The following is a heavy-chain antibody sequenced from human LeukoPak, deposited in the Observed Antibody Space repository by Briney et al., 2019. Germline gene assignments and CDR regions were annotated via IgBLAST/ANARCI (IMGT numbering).Heavy chain of an antibody. D-gene: IGHD3-22*01. CDR1: GFTFSSYS. CDR3: ANTPKGDYYDSSGYYYKYYFDY. CDR2: ISSSSSYI. J-gene: IGHJ4*02. V-gene: IGHV3-21*04. Sequence: GGSLRLSCAASGFTFSSYSMNWVRQAPGKGLEWVSSISSSSSYIYYADSVKGRFTISRDNAKNTLYLQMNSLRAEDTAVYYCANTPKGDYYDSSGYYYKYYFDYWGQGTLVTVSS.